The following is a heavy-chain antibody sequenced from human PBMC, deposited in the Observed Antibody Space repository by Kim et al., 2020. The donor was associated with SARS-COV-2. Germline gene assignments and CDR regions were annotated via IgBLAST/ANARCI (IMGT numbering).Heavy chain of an antibody. Sequence: ASVKVSCKASGYTFTGYYMHWVRQAPGQGLEWMGWINPNSGGTNYAQKFQGRVTMTRDTSISTAYMELSRLRSDDTAVYYCARRISLKKTVTTSQYYFDYWGQGTLVTVSS. V-gene: IGHV1-2*02. J-gene: IGHJ4*02. CDR2: INPNSGGT. CDR1: GYTFTGYY. D-gene: IGHD4-17*01. CDR3: ARRISLKKTVTTSQYYFDY.